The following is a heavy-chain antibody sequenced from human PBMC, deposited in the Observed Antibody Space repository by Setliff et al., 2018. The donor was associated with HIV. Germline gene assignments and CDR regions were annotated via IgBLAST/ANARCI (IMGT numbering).Heavy chain of an antibody. CDR2: ISGSGGGT. D-gene: IGHD2-8*01. Sequence: GGSLRLSCAASGFTFSSYGMHWVRQAPGKGLEWVSAISGSGGGTYYADSVKGRFTISRDNSKNTLYLQMDSLRVEDTAVYYCARRETGVLYFGTFYYNGMDVWGQGTTVTVSS. V-gene: IGHV3-23*01. CDR3: ARRETGVLYFGTFYYNGMDV. CDR1: GFTFSSYG. J-gene: IGHJ6*02.